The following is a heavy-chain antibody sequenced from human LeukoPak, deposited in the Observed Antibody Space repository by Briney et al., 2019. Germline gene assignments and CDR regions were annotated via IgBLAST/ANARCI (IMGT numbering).Heavy chain of an antibody. J-gene: IGHJ5*02. V-gene: IGHV3-33*01. CDR2: IWYDGSNK. D-gene: IGHD4-17*01. CDR1: GIPFSSFG. CDR3: ARDGTVTAGPFDP. Sequence: GGSLRLSCAAPGIPFSSFGRHWLRQAPGKGLEWVAFIWYDGSNKYYADSVKGRFTISRDNSKNTLYLQMNSLTAEDTAVYYCARDGTVTAGPFDPWGGGTLVTVSS.